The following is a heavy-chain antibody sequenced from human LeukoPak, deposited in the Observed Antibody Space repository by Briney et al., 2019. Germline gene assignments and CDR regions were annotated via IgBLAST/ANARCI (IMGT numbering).Heavy chain of an antibody. D-gene: IGHD5-18*01. V-gene: IGHV1-46*01. CDR3: ARSGYGYRWYLDY. CDR2: INPSGGST. J-gene: IGHJ4*02. CDR1: GYTFITYY. Sequence: ASVKVSCKASGYTFITYYMHWVRQAPGQGLEWMGIINPSGGSTSYAQKFQGRATMTRDTSTSTVYMELSSLRSEDTAVYYCARSGYGYRWYLDYWGQGTLVTVSS.